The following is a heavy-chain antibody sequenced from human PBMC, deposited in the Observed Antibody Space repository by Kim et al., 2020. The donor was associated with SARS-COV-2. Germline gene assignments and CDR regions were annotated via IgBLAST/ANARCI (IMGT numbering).Heavy chain of an antibody. CDR2: INHSGST. Sequence: SETLSLTCAVYGGSFSGYYWSWIRQPPGKGLEWIGEINHSGSTNYNPSLKSRVTISVDTSKNQFSLKLSSVTAADTAVYYCARTVVPAAGDAFDIWGQGTMVTVSS. V-gene: IGHV4-34*01. D-gene: IGHD2-2*01. CDR1: GGSFSGYY. J-gene: IGHJ3*02. CDR3: ARTVVPAAGDAFDI.